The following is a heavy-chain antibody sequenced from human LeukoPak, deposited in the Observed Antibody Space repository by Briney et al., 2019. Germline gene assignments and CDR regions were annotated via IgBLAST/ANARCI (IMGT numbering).Heavy chain of an antibody. Sequence: GGSLRLSCAASGFTFSSYAMSWVRQAPGKGLEWVSGISGSGGSTYYADSVKGRFTISRDTSKNTLSLQMNSLRAEDTAVYYCATGFARAGYSGYDYWGQGTLVTVSS. D-gene: IGHD6-13*01. CDR3: ATGFARAGYSGYDY. J-gene: IGHJ4*02. V-gene: IGHV3-23*01. CDR1: GFTFSSYA. CDR2: ISGSGGST.